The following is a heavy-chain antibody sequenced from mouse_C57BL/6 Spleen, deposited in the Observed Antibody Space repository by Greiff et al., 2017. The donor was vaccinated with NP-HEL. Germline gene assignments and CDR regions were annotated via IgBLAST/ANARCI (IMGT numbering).Heavy chain of an antibody. J-gene: IGHJ4*01. Sequence: VQLQQSGPELVKPGASVKISCKASGYSFTDYNMNWVKQSNGKSLEWIGVINPNYGTTSYNQKFKGKATLTVDQSSSTAYMQLNSLTSEDSAVYYRSRWDLTPYYYAKDYWGQGTSVTVSS. CDR2: INPNYGTT. V-gene: IGHV1-39*01. CDR3: SRWDLTPYYYAKDY. CDR1: GYSFTDYN. D-gene: IGHD4-1*01.